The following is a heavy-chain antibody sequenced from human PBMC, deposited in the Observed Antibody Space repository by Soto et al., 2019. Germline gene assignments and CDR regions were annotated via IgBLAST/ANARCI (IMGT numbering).Heavy chain of an antibody. CDR1: GFTFSSHG. J-gene: IGHJ3*02. D-gene: IGHD1-1*01. Sequence: EAQLLESGGGSVQPGGSLRLSCAASGFTFSSHGMSWIRQAPGKGLEWISGLSRGGGSTYYVDSVKGRFTISRDNAKNTLDLIMKSLRVEDTALYYWAMDGRYRTTGFDIWGQGTMVTVSS. CDR3: AMDGRYRTTGFDI. V-gene: IGHV3-23*01. CDR2: LSRGGGST.